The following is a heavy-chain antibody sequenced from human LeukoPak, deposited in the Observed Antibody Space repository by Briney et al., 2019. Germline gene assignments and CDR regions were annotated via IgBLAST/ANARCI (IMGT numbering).Heavy chain of an antibody. D-gene: IGHD4-23*01. CDR1: GFTFSSYE. J-gene: IGHJ4*02. V-gene: IGHV4-59*12. Sequence: LRLSCAASGFTFSSYEMNWVRQPPGKALEWIGNIFYSGSTYYNPSLKSRVTISVDTSKNQFSLKLSPVAAADTAVYYCARDHGGNSYWGQGTLVTVSS. CDR3: ARDHGGNSY. CDR2: IFYSGST.